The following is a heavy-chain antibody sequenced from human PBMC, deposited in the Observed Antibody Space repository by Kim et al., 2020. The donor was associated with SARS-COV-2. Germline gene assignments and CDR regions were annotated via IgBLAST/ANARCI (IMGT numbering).Heavy chain of an antibody. J-gene: IGHJ6*02. V-gene: IGHV1-18*04. Sequence: ASVKVSCKASGYTFTSYGISWVRQAPGQGLEWMGWISAYNGNTNYAQKLQGRVTMTTDTSTSTAYMELRSLRSDDTAVYYCARIDSVKWFGELLAEFYYYYGMDVWGQGTTVTVSS. CDR1: GYTFTSYG. D-gene: IGHD3-10*01. CDR3: ARIDSVKWFGELLAEFYYYYGMDV. CDR2: ISAYNGNT.